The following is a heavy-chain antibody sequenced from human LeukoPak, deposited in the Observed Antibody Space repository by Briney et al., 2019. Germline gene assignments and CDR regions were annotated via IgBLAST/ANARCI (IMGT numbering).Heavy chain of an antibody. CDR2: IIPIFGTA. CDR1: GGTFSSYA. J-gene: IGHJ3*02. V-gene: IGHV1-69*13. CDR3: ARGARMEFAFDI. D-gene: IGHD1-1*01. Sequence: SVRVSCKASGGTFSSYAISWVRRAPGQGLEWMGGIIPIFGTANYAQKFQGRVTITADESTSTAYMELSSLRSEDTAMYYCARGARMEFAFDIWGQGTMVTVSS.